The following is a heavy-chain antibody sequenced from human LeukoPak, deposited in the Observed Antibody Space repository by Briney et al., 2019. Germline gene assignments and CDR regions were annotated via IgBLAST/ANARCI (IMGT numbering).Heavy chain of an antibody. CDR3: ARVTRGYMYGNFDY. CDR1: GGSFSGYY. D-gene: IGHD5-18*01. J-gene: IGHJ4*02. V-gene: IGHV4-34*01. CDR2: INHSGST. Sequence: PSETLSLTCAVYGGSFSGYYWSWIRQPPEKGLEWIGEINHSGSTNYNPSLKSRVTISVDTSKNQFSLKLSSVTAADTAVYYCARVTRGYMYGNFDYWGQGTLVTVSS.